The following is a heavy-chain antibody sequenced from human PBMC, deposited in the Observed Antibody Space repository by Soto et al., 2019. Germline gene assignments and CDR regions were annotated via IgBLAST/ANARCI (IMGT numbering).Heavy chain of an antibody. D-gene: IGHD3-16*01. CDR2: INLRDSDT. J-gene: IGHJ6*01. Sequence: PGESLKSSCHGSGYSFSSYWIGCVRQIPGKVLELMGIINLRDSDTRYSPSFQGQVTISADKSLSTAYLQWNSLKASDTAMYYCARHALTGGGTGHGMDVWGQGNTVNVSS. CDR3: ARHALTGGGTGHGMDV. V-gene: IGHV5-51*01. CDR1: GYSFSSYW.